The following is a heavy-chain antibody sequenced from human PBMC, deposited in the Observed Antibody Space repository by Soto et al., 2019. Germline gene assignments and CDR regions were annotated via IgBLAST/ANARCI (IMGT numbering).Heavy chain of an antibody. CDR3: ARGPHVCNYYKGKAFDY. V-gene: IGHV3-66*01. J-gene: IGHJ4*02. Sequence: EVQLVESGGGLVQPGGSLRLSCAASGFTVSSNYMSWVRQAPGKGLEWVSVIYSGGSTYYADSVKGRFTISRDNSKNTLYLQMNSLRAEDTAVYYCARGPHVCNYYKGKAFDYWGQGTLVTVSS. D-gene: IGHD3-10*01. CDR1: GFTVSSNY. CDR2: IYSGGST.